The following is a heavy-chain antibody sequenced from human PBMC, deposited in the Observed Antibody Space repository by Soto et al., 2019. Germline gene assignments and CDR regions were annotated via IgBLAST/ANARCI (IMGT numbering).Heavy chain of an antibody. D-gene: IGHD3-10*01. CDR2: ISAHNGNT. J-gene: IGHJ4*02. CDR1: GYTFTTYG. Sequence: QVHLVQSGAEVKKPGASVKVSCKGSGYTFTTYGITWVRQAPGQGLEWMGWISAHNGNTNYAQKLQGRVTVTRDTXXXTXXMELRSLRSDDTAVYYCARGRYGEYWGQGALVTVSS. CDR3: ARGRYGEY. V-gene: IGHV1-18*01.